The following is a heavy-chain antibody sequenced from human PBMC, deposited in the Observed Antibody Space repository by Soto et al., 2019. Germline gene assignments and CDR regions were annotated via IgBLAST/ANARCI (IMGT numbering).Heavy chain of an antibody. CDR3: ARDRNPLSPGAVTTFFGWFDP. J-gene: IGHJ5*02. D-gene: IGHD3-3*01. Sequence: GGSLRLSCAASGFTFSSYAMHWVRQAPGKGLEWVAVISYDGSNKYYADSVKGRFTISRDNSKNTLYLQMNSLRAEDTAVYYCARDRNPLSPGAVTTFFGWFDPWGQGTLVTVSS. V-gene: IGHV3-30-3*01. CDR2: ISYDGSNK. CDR1: GFTFSSYA.